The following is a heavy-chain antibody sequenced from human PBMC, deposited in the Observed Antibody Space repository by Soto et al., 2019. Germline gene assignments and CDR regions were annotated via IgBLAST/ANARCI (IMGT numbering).Heavy chain of an antibody. CDR2: IIPIFGTA. CDR3: ARGRGYDEVDSSGWYNYFDY. V-gene: IGHV1-69*01. D-gene: IGHD6-19*01. CDR1: GYTFTSYD. J-gene: IGHJ4*02. Sequence: QVQLVQSGAEVKKPGASVKVSCKASGYTFTSYDINWVRQATGQGLEWMGWIIPIFGTANYAQKFQGRVTITADESTSTAYMELSSLRSEDTAVYYCARGRGYDEVDSSGWYNYFDYWGQGTLVTVSS.